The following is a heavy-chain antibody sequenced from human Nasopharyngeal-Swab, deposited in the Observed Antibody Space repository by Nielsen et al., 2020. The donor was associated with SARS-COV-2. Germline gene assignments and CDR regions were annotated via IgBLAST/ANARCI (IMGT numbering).Heavy chain of an antibody. V-gene: IGHV4-59*13. CDR1: GDSISYYY. J-gene: IGHJ6*02. D-gene: IGHD6-13*01. Sequence: SETLSLTCTVSGDSISYYYWNWIRQPPGKGLEWIGYIYYSGSTNYNPSLKSRVTISVDTSKNQFSLKLSSVTAADTAVYYCARSEQQLVLDYYYYGMDVWGQGTTVTVSS. CDR2: IYYSGST. CDR3: ARSEQQLVLDYYYYGMDV.